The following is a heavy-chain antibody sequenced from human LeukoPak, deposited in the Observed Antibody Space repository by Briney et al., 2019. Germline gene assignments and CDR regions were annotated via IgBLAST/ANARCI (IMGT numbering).Heavy chain of an antibody. CDR2: ISSRSTTI. CDR1: GFTFSDYE. Sequence: PGGSLRLSCAASGFTFSDYEMNWVRQAPGKGLEWVSYISSRSTTIYYADSVKGRFTVSRDNAKNSLYLQMNSLRAEDTALYYCARAGLGAFDIWGQGTMVTVSS. CDR3: ARAGLGAFDI. J-gene: IGHJ3*02. V-gene: IGHV3-48*03.